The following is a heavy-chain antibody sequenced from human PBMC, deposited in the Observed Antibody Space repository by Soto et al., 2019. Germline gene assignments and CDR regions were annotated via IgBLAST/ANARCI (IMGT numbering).Heavy chain of an antibody. V-gene: IGHV1-18*04. D-gene: IGHD2-15*01. CDR2: ISPYNGST. CDR3: ARSKAGPYCSGGSCFRGYAFDI. Sequence: ASVKVSCKASGYTFTSYYIHWVRQAPGQGLEWMGMISPYNGSTSYAQKLQGRVTMTTDTSTSTAYMELRSLRSDDTAVYYCARSKAGPYCSGGSCFRGYAFDIWGQGTMVTVSS. CDR1: GYTFTSYY. J-gene: IGHJ3*02.